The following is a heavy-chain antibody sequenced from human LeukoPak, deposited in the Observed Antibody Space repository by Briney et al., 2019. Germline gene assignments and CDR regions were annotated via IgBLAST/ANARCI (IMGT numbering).Heavy chain of an antibody. CDR2: INLSGST. CDR3: ARGRGIFGYSGYGFPEDYYIVV. D-gene: IGHD5-12*01. J-gene: IGHJ6*03. V-gene: IGHV4-34*01. CDR1: GGSFRGYY. Sequence: SDTLCLTCAVYGGSFRGYYWSGIRKPPGKGLEWIGAINLSGSTNYNPPLTSPVTISVDTSKNQCSQKQSSVTDADTAVYYCARGRGIFGYSGYGFPEDYYIVVGGKGTRVSVPS.